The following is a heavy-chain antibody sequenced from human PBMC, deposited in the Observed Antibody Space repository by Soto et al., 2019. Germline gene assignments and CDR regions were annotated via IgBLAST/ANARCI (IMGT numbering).Heavy chain of an antibody. Sequence: QLQLQESGPGLVKPSETLSLTCTVSGGSISSSSYYWGWIRQPPGKGLEWIGSIYYSGSTYYNPSLKSRVTISVDTSKNQFSLKLSSVTAADTAVYYCARHRPLLWFGELLGWFDPWGQGTLVTVSS. J-gene: IGHJ5*02. D-gene: IGHD3-10*01. CDR3: ARHRPLLWFGELLGWFDP. CDR2: IYYSGST. CDR1: GGSISSSSYY. V-gene: IGHV4-39*01.